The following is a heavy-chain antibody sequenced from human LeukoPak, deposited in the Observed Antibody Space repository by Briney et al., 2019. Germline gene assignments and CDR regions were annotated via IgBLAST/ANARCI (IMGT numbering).Heavy chain of an antibody. CDR3: ASSMARDSGLVLGGDFDL. J-gene: IGHJ2*01. CDR1: GFTFSRYS. Sequence: GGSLRLSCAASGFTFSRYSMNWVRQAPGKGLEWVSYISSSSTTIYYADSVKGRFTISRDNAKNSLYLQMNSLRVEDTAVYYCASSMARDSGLVLGGDFDLWGRGTLVTVSS. V-gene: IGHV3-48*04. D-gene: IGHD3/OR15-3a*01. CDR2: ISSSSTTI.